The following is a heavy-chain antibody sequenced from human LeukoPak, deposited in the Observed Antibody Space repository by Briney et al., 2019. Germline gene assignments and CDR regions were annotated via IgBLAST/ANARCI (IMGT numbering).Heavy chain of an antibody. Sequence: PGGSLRLSCAASGFSFSNYAMSWVRQAPGKGLEWVSGMSASGGSYYADSVKGRLIVSRDNSKNTLSLQMNSLRAEDTALYYCAKGGWGSISDYWGQGTLVTVSS. CDR2: MSASGGS. CDR3: AKGGWGSISDY. CDR1: GFSFSNYA. V-gene: IGHV3-23*01. J-gene: IGHJ4*02. D-gene: IGHD3-16*01.